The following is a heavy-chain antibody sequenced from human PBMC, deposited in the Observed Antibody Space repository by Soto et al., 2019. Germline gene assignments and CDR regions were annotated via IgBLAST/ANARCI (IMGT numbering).Heavy chain of an antibody. CDR3: AKGVADRGIDS. CDR1: GFTFRNHA. CDR2: ITATGSAT. J-gene: IGHJ4*02. V-gene: IGHV3-23*01. Sequence: PGGSLSLSCAASGFTFRNHAMTWVRQAPGQGLEYVSSITATGSATFYAASVRGRFAISRDNAKSTLFLQMSSLRAEDTALYYCAKGVADRGIDSWGQGT.